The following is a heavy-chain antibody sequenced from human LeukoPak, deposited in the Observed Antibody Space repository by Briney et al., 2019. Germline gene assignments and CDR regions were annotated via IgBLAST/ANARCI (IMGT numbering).Heavy chain of an antibody. Sequence: GGSLRLSCAASGFTFSNYAMDWVRQAPGKGLEWVSGLIGSGGSTYYAGSVKGRSTIPRDNAKNSLYLQMNSLRAEDTAVYYCARDEGGATKWGQGTLVTVSS. J-gene: IGHJ4*02. V-gene: IGHV3-23*01. CDR1: GFTFSNYA. D-gene: IGHD1-26*01. CDR3: ARDEGGATK. CDR2: LIGSGGST.